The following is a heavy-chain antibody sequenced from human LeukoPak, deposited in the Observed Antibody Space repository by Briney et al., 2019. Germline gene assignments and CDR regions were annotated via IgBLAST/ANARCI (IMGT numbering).Heavy chain of an antibody. J-gene: IGHJ4*02. CDR2: ISYSGRA. Sequence: KPSETLSLTCTVSGGSVNSDNYYWTWIRRPPGKGLEWFGYISYSGRATYSPSLKSRVTMSIDTSKNQFSLKLSSVTAADTAVYYCARDFCSTTSCHFDYWGQGTLITVSS. CDR1: GGSVNSDNYY. CDR3: ARDFCSTTSCHFDY. V-gene: IGHV4-61*01. D-gene: IGHD2-2*01.